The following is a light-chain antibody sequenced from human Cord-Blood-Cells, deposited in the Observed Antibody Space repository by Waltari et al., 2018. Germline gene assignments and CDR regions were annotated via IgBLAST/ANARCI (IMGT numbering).Light chain of an antibody. CDR1: SSDVGGYNY. CDR2: DVS. Sequence: QSALTQPASVSGSPGQSITIPCTGTSSDVGGYNYVSWYQQHPGKAPKLMIYDVSKRPSGVSTRFSGSKSGNTASLTISGLQAEDEADYYCSSYTSSSTRVFGGGTKLTVL. CDR3: SSYTSSSTRV. J-gene: IGLJ3*02. V-gene: IGLV2-14*01.